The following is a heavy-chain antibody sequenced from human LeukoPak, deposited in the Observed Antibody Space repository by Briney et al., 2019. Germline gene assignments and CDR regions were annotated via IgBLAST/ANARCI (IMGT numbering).Heavy chain of an antibody. V-gene: IGHV1-2*06. CDR2: INPNSGGT. CDR1: GYTFTGYY. CDR3: ASCSSGWSEVLDY. J-gene: IGHJ4*02. D-gene: IGHD6-19*01. Sequence: GASVKVSCKASGYTFTGYYMHWVRQAPGQGLEWMGRINPNSGGTNYAQKFQGRVTMTRDTSISTAYMELSRLRSDDTAVYYCASCSSGWSEVLDYWGQGTLVTVSS.